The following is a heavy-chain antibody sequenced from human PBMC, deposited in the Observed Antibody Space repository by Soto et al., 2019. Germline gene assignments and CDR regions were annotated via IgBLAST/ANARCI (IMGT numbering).Heavy chain of an antibody. Sequence: EVQLVESGGGLVQPGGSLRLSCAASGFTFSSYEMNWVRQAPGKGLEWVSYISTSGGTIHYADSVKGRFTISRDNAKNSVYLQMNSLRVEDTAMYYCARALATNYNYHGMDVWGQGTTVTVSS. D-gene: IGHD1-26*01. V-gene: IGHV3-48*03. CDR1: GFTFSSYE. CDR2: ISTSGGTI. J-gene: IGHJ6*02. CDR3: ARALATNYNYHGMDV.